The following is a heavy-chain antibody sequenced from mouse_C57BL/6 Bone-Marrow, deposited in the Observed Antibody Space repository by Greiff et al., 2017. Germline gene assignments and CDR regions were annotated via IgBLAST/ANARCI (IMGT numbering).Heavy chain of an antibody. J-gene: IGHJ4*01. CDR2: IDPSDSYT. CDR3: ARDGSSYNYAMDD. CDR1: GYTFTSYW. D-gene: IGHD1-1*01. V-gene: IGHV1-69*01. Sequence: QVQLKQPGAELVMPGASVKLSCKASGYTFTSYWMHWVKQRPGQGLEWIGEIDPSDSYTNYNQKFKGKSTLTVDKSSSTAYMQLSSLTSEDSAVYYCARDGSSYNYAMDDWGQGTSVTVSS.